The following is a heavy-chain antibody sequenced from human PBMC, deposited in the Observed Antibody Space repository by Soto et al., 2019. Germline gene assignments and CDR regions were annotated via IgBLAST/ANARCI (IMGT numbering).Heavy chain of an antibody. J-gene: IGHJ3*02. CDR2: INPNSGGT. D-gene: IGHD3-22*01. V-gene: IGHV1-2*02. CDR1: GYTFTGYY. Sequence: ASVKVSCKASGYTFTGYYMHWVRQAPGQGLEWRGWINPNSGGTNYAQKFQGRVTMTRDTSISTAYMELSRLRSDDTAVYYCAREXGPMIVVVITTADAFDIWGQGTMVTVSS. CDR3: AREXGPMIVVVITTADAFDI.